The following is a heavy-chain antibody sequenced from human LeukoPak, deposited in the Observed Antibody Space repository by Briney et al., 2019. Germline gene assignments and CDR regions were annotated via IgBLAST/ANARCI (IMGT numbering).Heavy chain of an antibody. CDR3: ARDGLYCTNGVCSSDI. J-gene: IGHJ3*02. Sequence: GASVKVSCKVSGYTLTELSMHWVRQAPGQGLEWMGKINPGSGATGYAQKFQGRVTMTRDTSTSTVYMELTSLRSADAAVYFCARDGLYCTNGVCSSDIWGQGTLVTVSS. D-gene: IGHD2-8*01. CDR2: INPGSGAT. CDR1: GYTLTELS. V-gene: IGHV1-46*01.